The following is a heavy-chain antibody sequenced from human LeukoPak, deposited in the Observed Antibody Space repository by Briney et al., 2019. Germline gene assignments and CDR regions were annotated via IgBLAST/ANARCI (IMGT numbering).Heavy chain of an antibody. CDR3: AHSWWYYYDSSGYWPGFDP. Sequence: SGPTLVKPTQTLTLTCTFSGFSLSTSGVGVGWIRQPPGKALEWLALIYWDDDKRYSPFLKSRLTITKDTSKNQVVLTMTNMDPVDTATYYCAHSWWYYYDSSGYWPGFDPWGQGTLVTVSS. J-gene: IGHJ5*02. CDR1: GFSLSTSGVG. CDR2: IYWDDDK. V-gene: IGHV2-5*02. D-gene: IGHD3-22*01.